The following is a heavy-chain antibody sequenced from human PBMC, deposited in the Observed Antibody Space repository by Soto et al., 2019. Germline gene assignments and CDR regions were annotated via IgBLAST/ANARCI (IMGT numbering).Heavy chain of an antibody. V-gene: IGHV3-23*01. D-gene: IGHD2-15*01. Sequence: EVQLLESGGGLVQPGGSLRLSCAASRFTFRSYAMSWVRQAPGKGLEWVSSISGTGASTYYADSVKGRFTISRDNSKNTLYLHMNSLRPEDAAIYYCAKDKDIVVVVAAARGGGFDYWGQGTLGTVAS. CDR2: ISGTGAST. CDR3: AKDKDIVVVVAAARGGGFDY. J-gene: IGHJ4*02. CDR1: RFTFRSYA.